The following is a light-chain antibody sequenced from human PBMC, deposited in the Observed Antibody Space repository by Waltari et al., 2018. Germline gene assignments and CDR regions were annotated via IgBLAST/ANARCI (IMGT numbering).Light chain of an antibody. CDR2: HAS. J-gene: IGKJ1*01. CDR3: QQYYTYSLWA. Sequence: DIQMTQSPSTLSASVGDRVTFTCRASESIGTSLAWYQQKSGKAPKLLIYHASTLEGGVPSRFGGSGSGTDFTLTISSLQPDDFATYFCQQYYTYSLWAFGQGTKVETK. CDR1: ESIGTS. V-gene: IGKV1-5*01.